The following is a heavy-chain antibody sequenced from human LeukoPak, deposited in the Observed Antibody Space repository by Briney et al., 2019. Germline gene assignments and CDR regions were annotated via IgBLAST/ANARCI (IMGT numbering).Heavy chain of an antibody. J-gene: IGHJ5*01. D-gene: IGHD5-12*01. CDR2: ISSSGSTI. CDR3: ARDEYSGYGSFDP. Sequence: GGSLRLSCAASGFTFSSYEMNWVRQAPGKGLEWVSYISSSGSTIHYADSVKGRFTISRDNAKNSPYLQMHSLRAEDTAVYYCARDEYSGYGSFDPWGQGTLVTVSS. V-gene: IGHV3-48*03. CDR1: GFTFSSYE.